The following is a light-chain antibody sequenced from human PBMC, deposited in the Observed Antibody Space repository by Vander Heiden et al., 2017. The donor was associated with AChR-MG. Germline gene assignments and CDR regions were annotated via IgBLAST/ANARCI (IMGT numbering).Light chain of an antibody. CDR3: QQRSNLLT. CDR2: DAS. J-gene: IGKJ4*01. Sequence: EIVLTQSPATLSLSPGERATLSCRASQSVSSYLAWYQQNSGQAPRLLIYDASNRATGIPARFSGRGSGTDFTLTISSLEPEDFAVYYWQQRSNLLTFGGGTKVEIK. CDR1: QSVSSY. V-gene: IGKV3-11*01.